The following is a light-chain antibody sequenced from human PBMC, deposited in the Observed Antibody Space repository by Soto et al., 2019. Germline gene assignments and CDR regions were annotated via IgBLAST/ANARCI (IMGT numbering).Light chain of an antibody. CDR2: EVS. CDR3: CSYAGGSTSYV. Sequence: QSALTQPASVSGSPGQSITISCTGTSRDVGSYNLVSWYQQHPGKAPKLMIYEVSKRPSGVSNRFSGSKSGNTASLTISGLQAEDEADYYCCSYAGGSTSYVFGTGTKLTVL. V-gene: IGLV2-23*02. CDR1: SRDVGSYNL. J-gene: IGLJ1*01.